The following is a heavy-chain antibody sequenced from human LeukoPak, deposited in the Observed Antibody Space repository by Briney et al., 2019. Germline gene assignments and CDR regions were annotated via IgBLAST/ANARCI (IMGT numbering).Heavy chain of an antibody. Sequence: SETLSLTCTVSGASISDYYWSWLRQPPGQGLEWIGYIYYTGTTNYSPSLRSRVTISVDTSKNQFSLKLTSVTAADTAVYYCARGHRGLGYWGQGTLVSVSS. CDR1: GASISDYY. CDR3: ARGHRGLGY. V-gene: IGHV4-59*01. CDR2: IYYTGTT. J-gene: IGHJ4*02. D-gene: IGHD3-16*01.